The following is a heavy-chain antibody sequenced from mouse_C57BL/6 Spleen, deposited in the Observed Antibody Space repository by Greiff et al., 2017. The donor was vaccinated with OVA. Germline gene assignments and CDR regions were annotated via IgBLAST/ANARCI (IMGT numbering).Heavy chain of an antibody. CDR3: ASPGPGLFAY. V-gene: IGHV1-50*01. Sequence: VQLQESGAELVKPGASVKLSCKASGYTFTSYWMQWVKQRPGQGLEWIGEIDPSDSYTNYNQKFQGKATLTVDTSSSTAYMQLRSLTSEDSAVYYCASPGPGLFAYWGQVTLVTVSA. CDR1: GYTFTSYW. CDR2: IDPSDSYT. J-gene: IGHJ3*01.